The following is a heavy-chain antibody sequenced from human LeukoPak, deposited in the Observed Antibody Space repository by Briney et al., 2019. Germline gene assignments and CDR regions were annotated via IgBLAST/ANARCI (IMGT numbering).Heavy chain of an antibody. D-gene: IGHD3-9*01. CDR1: GFTFSSYA. CDR2: ISGSGGST. V-gene: IGHV3-23*01. Sequence: GXSLRLSCAASGFTFSSYAMSWVRQAPGKGLEWVSAISGSGGSTYYADSVKGRSTISRDNSKNTLYLQMNSLRAEDTAVYYCAKLPLRYFDWLLYDYWGQGTLVTVSS. CDR3: AKLPLRYFDWLLYDY. J-gene: IGHJ4*02.